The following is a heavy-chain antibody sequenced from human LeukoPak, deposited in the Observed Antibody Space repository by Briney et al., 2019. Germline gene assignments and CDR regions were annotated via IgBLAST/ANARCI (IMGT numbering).Heavy chain of an antibody. V-gene: IGHV4-39*07. CDR1: GGSISSSSYY. CDR2: INHSGST. CDR3: ARGRRLFARKTYYYDSSGYPRAFDI. D-gene: IGHD3-22*01. Sequence: SETLSLTCTVSGGSISSSSYYWSWIRQPPGKGLEWIGEINHSGSTNYNPSLKSRVTISVDTSKNQFSLKLSSVTAADTAVYYCARGRRLFARKTYYYDSSGYPRAFDIWGQGTMVTVSS. J-gene: IGHJ3*02.